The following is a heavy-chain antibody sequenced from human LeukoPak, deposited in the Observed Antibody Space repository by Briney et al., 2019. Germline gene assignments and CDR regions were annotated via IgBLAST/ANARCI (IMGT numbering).Heavy chain of an antibody. J-gene: IGHJ3*02. V-gene: IGHV3-11*04. Sequence: GGSLRLSCAASGFTFSDYYMSWIRQAPGKGLECVSYISSSGSTIYYADSVKGRFTISRDNAKNSLYLQMNSLRAEDTAVYYCARWGDHGTRDAFDIWGHGTMVTVSS. CDR1: GFTFSDYY. CDR3: ARWGDHGTRDAFDI. CDR2: ISSSGSTI. D-gene: IGHD1-7*01.